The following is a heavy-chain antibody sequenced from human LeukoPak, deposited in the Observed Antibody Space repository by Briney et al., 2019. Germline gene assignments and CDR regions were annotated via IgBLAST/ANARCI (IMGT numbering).Heavy chain of an antibody. D-gene: IGHD6-13*01. CDR1: EFTFSNYA. Sequence: PGGSLRLSCAASEFTFSNYAMSWVRQAPGKGLEWVSVISNSGGEIYYVDSVKGRFTISRDNSKNTLYLQMNSLRPEDTAVYYCARGIRRYPEPSSWSRFDYWGQGTLVTVSS. CDR3: ARGIRRYPEPSSWSRFDY. V-gene: IGHV3-23*01. CDR2: ISNSGGEI. J-gene: IGHJ4*02.